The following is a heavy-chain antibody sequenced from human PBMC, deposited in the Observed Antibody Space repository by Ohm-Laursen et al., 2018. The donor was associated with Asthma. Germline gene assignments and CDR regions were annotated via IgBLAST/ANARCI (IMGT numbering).Heavy chain of an antibody. V-gene: IGHV1-18*04. Sequence: ASVKVSCKASGYTFTNYGISWVRQASGQGLEWMGWISAYNGNTNYAQKLQGRVTMTTDTSTSTAYMELRSLRSDDTAVYYCARDRVTVTTHNWFDPWGQGTLVTVSS. CDR3: ARDRVTVTTHNWFDP. J-gene: IGHJ5*02. CDR1: GYTFTNYG. D-gene: IGHD4-11*01. CDR2: ISAYNGNT.